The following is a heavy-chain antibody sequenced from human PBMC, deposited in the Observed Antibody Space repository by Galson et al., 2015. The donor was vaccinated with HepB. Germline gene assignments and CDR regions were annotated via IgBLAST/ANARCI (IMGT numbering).Heavy chain of an antibody. D-gene: IGHD4-17*01. CDR1: GFTFSSYA. CDR2: ISYDGSNK. Sequence: SLRLSCADSGFTFSSYAMHWVRQAPGKGLEWLAVISYDGSNKYYADSVTGRFTISRDNSKNTLYLQMNSLRAEDTAVYYCASLTDDYGDFHQVTHDYWGQGTLVTVSS. J-gene: IGHJ4*02. CDR3: ASLTDDYGDFHQVTHDY. V-gene: IGHV3-30*04.